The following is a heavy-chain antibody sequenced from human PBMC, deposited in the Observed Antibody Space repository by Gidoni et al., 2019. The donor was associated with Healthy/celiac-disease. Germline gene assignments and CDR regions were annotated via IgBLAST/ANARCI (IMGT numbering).Heavy chain of an antibody. Sequence: QITFTVPGPTLVKPTQTLTLTCAFSGFSLSTSGVGVGWIRQTPGKALEWLALIYGGDDKRYSPPLTSSLTITKGTSKNNVVLTKTNMDPVDAATYYCSHNEGTAYNYYGMDDWGQGTMVTVSS. CDR2: IYGGDDK. CDR3: SHNEGTAYNYYGMDD. D-gene: IGHD6-13*01. CDR1: GFSLSTSGVG. J-gene: IGHJ6*02. V-gene: IGHV2-5*02.